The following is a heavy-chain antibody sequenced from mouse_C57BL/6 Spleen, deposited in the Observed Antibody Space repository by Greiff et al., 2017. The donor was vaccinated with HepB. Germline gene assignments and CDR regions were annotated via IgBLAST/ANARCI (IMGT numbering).Heavy chain of an antibody. V-gene: IGHV5-9-1*02. J-gene: IGHJ3*01. Sequence: VKLVESGEGLVKPGGSLKLSCAASGFTFSSYAMSWVRQTPEKRLEWVAYISSGGDYIYYADTVKGRFTISRDNARNTLYLQMSSLKSEDTAMYYCTRRYYYGSSYVPFAYWGQGTLVTVSA. D-gene: IGHD1-1*01. CDR2: ISSGGDYI. CDR3: TRRYYYGSSYVPFAY. CDR1: GFTFSSYA.